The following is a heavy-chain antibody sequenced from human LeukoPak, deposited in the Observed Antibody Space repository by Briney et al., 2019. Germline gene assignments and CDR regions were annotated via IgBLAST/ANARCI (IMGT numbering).Heavy chain of an antibody. D-gene: IGHD2-2*01. Sequence: GGSLRLSCAASGFTFSSYAMHWVRQAPGKGLEWVSAISGSGGSTYYADSVKGRFTISRDNSKNTLYLQMNSLRAEDTAVYYCAKVGVVVPAALYYFDYWGQGTLVTVSS. CDR3: AKVGVVVPAALYYFDY. J-gene: IGHJ4*02. V-gene: IGHV3-23*01. CDR1: GFTFSSYA. CDR2: ISGSGGST.